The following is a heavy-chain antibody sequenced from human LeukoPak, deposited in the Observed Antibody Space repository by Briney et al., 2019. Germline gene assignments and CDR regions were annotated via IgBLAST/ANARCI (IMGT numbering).Heavy chain of an antibody. D-gene: IGHD3-3*01. CDR1: GYTFTSYG. J-gene: IGHJ4*02. Sequence: ASVKVSCKASGYTFTSYGISWVRQAPGQGLEWMGWISAYNGNTNYAQKLQGRVTMTTDTSTSTAYMELRSLRSDDTAVYYCARDSSRNDFWSGYYTVGYFDYWGLGTLVTVSS. V-gene: IGHV1-18*01. CDR2: ISAYNGNT. CDR3: ARDSSRNDFWSGYYTVGYFDY.